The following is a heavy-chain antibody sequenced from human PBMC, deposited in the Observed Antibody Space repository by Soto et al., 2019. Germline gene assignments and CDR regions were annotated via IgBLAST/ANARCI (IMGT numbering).Heavy chain of an antibody. CDR3: ARCGYSSSWTEYYYYGMDV. CDR2: ISPHTGNT. CDR1: GYTFNRYY. D-gene: IGHD6-13*01. J-gene: IGHJ6*02. V-gene: IGHV1-18*04. Sequence: ASVKVSCKASGYTFNRYYMHWVRQAPGPGLEWMGWISPHTGNTNYAQKLQGRVTMTTDTSTSTAYMELRSLRSDDTAVYYCARCGYSSSWTEYYYYGMDVWGQGTTVTVSS.